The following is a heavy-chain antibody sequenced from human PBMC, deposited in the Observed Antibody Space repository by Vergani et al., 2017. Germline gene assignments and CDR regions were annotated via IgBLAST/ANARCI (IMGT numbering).Heavy chain of an antibody. J-gene: IGHJ5*02. V-gene: IGHV4-34*01. CDR2: INHSGST. Sequence: QVQLQQWGAGLLKPSETLSLTCVVYGGSFSGYYWSWIRQPPGKGLEWSGEINHSGSTNYNPSLKSRLTISVDTSKNQFSLKLSSVTAADTAVYYCVRGFRLVRGVYNWFDPWGQGTLVTVSS. D-gene: IGHD3-10*01. CDR3: VRGFRLVRGVYNWFDP. CDR1: GGSFSGYY.